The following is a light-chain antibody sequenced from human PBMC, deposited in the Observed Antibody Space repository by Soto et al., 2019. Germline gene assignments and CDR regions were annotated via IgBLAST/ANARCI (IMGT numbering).Light chain of an antibody. CDR1: SSNIGSNT. CDR3: AAWDDSLNGPV. J-gene: IGLJ3*02. Sequence: QSVLTQPPSASETPGQRVTISCSGTSSNIGSNTVNWYQQLPGTAPKLLIFANNPRPSRVPHRFSGSKSGTSASLVISGLQSEDEADYYCAAWDDSLNGPVFGGGTKLTVL. V-gene: IGLV1-44*01. CDR2: ANN.